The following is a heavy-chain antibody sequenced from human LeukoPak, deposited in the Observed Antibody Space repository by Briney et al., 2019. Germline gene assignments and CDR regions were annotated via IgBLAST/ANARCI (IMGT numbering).Heavy chain of an antibody. V-gene: IGHV3-9*01. CDR1: GFTFDDYA. Sequence: GGSLRLSCAASGFTFDDYAMHWVRQAPGKGLEWVSGISWNSGSIGYADSVKGRFTISRDNAKNSLYLQMNSLRAEDTAVYYCAKEIYDILTGYNYFDYWGQGTLVTVSS. CDR2: ISWNSGSI. D-gene: IGHD3-9*01. J-gene: IGHJ4*02. CDR3: AKEIYDILTGYNYFDY.